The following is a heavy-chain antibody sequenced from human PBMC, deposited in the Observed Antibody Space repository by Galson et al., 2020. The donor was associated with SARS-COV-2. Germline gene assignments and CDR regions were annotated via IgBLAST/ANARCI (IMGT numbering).Heavy chain of an antibody. J-gene: IGHJ4*02. Sequence: GGSLRLSCVASGLTFRSCWMTWVRQTPGKGLQWLGNIKPDGSETFYVESVKGRFTVSRDNAKNTLYLQVSGLSAEDTAVYYCARDLVGATYFDYWGQGTLVTVSS. CDR1: GLTFRSCW. CDR3: ARDLVGATYFDY. D-gene: IGHD1-26*01. CDR2: IKPDGSET. V-gene: IGHV3-7*01.